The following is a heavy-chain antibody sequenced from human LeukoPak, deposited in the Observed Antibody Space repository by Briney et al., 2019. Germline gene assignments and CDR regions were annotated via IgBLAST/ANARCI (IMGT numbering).Heavy chain of an antibody. V-gene: IGHV6-1*01. Sequence: PSQTLSLTCAISGDSVPSNRAGWNWIRQSPSRGLEWLGRTHYRSKWYNDFAPSVRNRITINPDTSKNQFSLQLNSVTPEDTAVYYCARGTPGGQQWLAYNWFDPWGQGTLVTVSS. CDR2: THYRSKWYN. D-gene: IGHD6-19*01. CDR3: ARGTPGGQQWLAYNWFDP. CDR1: GDSVPSNRAG. J-gene: IGHJ5*02.